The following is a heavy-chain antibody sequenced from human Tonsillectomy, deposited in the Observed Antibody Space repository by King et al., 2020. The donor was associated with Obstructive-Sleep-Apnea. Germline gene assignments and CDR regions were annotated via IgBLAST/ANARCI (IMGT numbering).Heavy chain of an antibody. CDR2: IYYNGST. Sequence: QLQESGPGLVKPSETLSLTCTVSGGSISSYYWSWIRQPPGKGLEWIGYIYYNGSTTYNPSHKSRVTISGDTSKNQFSLKLSSVTAADTAVYYCARDSSWSGYGVDPWGQGTLVTVSS. CDR3: ARDSSWSGYGVDP. CDR1: GGSISSYY. J-gene: IGHJ5*02. V-gene: IGHV4-59*01. D-gene: IGHD3-3*01.